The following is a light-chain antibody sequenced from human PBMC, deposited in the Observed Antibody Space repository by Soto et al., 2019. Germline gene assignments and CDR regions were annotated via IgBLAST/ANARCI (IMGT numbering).Light chain of an antibody. Sequence: EIVLTQSPGTLSLSPGERATLSCRASQSVSGSYLAWYQQKPGQSPMLLIYGASDRATGIPDRFSGSGSGTDFTLTISRVEPEDFALYYCQQYGSSPPYTFGQGTRLEIK. J-gene: IGKJ2*01. V-gene: IGKV3-20*01. CDR3: QQYGSSPPYT. CDR1: QSVSGSY. CDR2: GAS.